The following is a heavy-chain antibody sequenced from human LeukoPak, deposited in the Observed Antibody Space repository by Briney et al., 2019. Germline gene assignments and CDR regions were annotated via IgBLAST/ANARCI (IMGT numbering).Heavy chain of an antibody. V-gene: IGHV1-8*01. J-gene: IGHJ6*03. CDR2: MNPNSGNT. Sequence: ASVKVSCKASGYTFTSYDINWVRQATGQGLEWMGWMNPNSGNTGYAQKFQGRVTMTRNTSISTAYMELSSLRSEDTAVYYCARGFLEWFGYYYYYMDVWGKGTTVTVSS. CDR1: GYTFTSYD. CDR3: ARGFLEWFGYYYYYMDV. D-gene: IGHD3-3*01.